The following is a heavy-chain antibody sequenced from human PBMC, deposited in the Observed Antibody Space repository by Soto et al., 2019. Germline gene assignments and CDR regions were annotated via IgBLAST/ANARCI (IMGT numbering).Heavy chain of an antibody. V-gene: IGHV3-48*03. CDR1: GFTFSSYE. Sequence: GGSLRLSCAASGFTFSSYEMNWVRQAPGKGLEWVSYISSGGSTIYYADSVKGRFTISRDNAKNSLYLQMNSLRAEDTAVYYCASSNYDILTGYYPFDYWGQGTLVTVSS. J-gene: IGHJ4*02. CDR3: ASSNYDILTGYYPFDY. CDR2: ISSGGSTI. D-gene: IGHD3-9*01.